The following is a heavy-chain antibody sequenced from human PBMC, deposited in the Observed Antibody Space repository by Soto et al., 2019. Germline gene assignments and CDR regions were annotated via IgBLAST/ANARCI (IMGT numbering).Heavy chain of an antibody. V-gene: IGHV4-31*03. CDR3: ARASSSSSAADY. Sequence: QVQLQESGPGLVKPSQTLSLTCSVSGESINSGGYYWSWIRHHPGKGLERIGYIYDSESAYYNPSLKSRVTISMDTSKNHFAMRLSSVTAADTAVYYCARASSSSSAADYWGQGNQVTVSS. CDR2: IYDSESA. D-gene: IGHD6-6*01. CDR1: GESINSGGYY. J-gene: IGHJ4*02.